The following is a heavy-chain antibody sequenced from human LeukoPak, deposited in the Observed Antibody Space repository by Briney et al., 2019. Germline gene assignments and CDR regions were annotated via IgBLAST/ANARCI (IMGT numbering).Heavy chain of an antibody. D-gene: IGHD1-26*01. J-gene: IGHJ4*02. CDR3: TRVVLVGTTYSYFDY. CDR2: TRKKTNSYTT. V-gene: IGHV3-72*01. Sequence: TGGSLRLSCAASGFTFSSYSMNWVRQAPGKGLEWVGRTRKKTNSYTTEYAASVKGRFTISRDDSKNSLYLQMNSLKAEDTAVYYCTRVVLVGTTYSYFDYWGQGTLVTVSS. CDR1: GFTFSSYS.